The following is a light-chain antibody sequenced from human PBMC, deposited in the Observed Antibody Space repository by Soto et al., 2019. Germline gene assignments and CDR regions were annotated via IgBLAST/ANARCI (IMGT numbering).Light chain of an antibody. J-gene: IGKJ2*01. CDR1: QTVNNNY. Sequence: EIVLTQSPGTLSLSPGERATLSCRAGQTVNNNYVAWYQLKSGQAPRLLIFTASSRATGIPDRFSGSGSATAFTLTTGRLEPEDFEVYYCQQYGSSLYTFGLGTKLEIK. V-gene: IGKV3-20*01. CDR3: QQYGSSLYT. CDR2: TAS.